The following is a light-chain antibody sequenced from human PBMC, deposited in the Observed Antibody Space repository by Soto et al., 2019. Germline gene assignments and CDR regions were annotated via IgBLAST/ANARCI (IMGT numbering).Light chain of an antibody. CDR3: SSYTSSSTLLV. Sequence: QSALTQPASVSGSPGQSITISCTGTSSDVGGHYSVSWYQQHPGKAPKLMIYGVHSRPSGISYRFSGSKSGNTASLTISGLQAEDEADYYCSSYTSSSTLLVFGGGTKVTVL. J-gene: IGLJ2*01. CDR1: SSDVGGHYS. V-gene: IGLV2-14*03. CDR2: GVH.